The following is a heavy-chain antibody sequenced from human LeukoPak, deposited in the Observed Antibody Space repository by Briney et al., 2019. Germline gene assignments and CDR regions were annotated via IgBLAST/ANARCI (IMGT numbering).Heavy chain of an antibody. CDR2: MNPNSGGT. J-gene: IGHJ4*02. D-gene: IGHD3-10*01. V-gene: IGHV1-2*02. CDR1: GHTFTGYY. CDR3: VIDRTGWFGEFDY. Sequence: ASVKVSXKASGHTFTGYYIHWVRQAPGQGLEWMGWMNPNSGGTHYAQKFQGRVTMTRDTSINIGYMELSRLRSDDTAVYYCVIDRTGWFGEFDYWGQGTLVTVSS.